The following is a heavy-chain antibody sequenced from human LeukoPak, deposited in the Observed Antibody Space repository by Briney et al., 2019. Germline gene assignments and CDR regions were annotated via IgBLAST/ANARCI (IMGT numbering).Heavy chain of an antibody. V-gene: IGHV3-30-3*01. CDR2: ISYDGSNK. CDR3: ARAGTYCGGDCYSSSIDY. D-gene: IGHD2-21*02. Sequence: GGSLRLSCAASGFTFSSYAMHWVRQAPGKRLEWVAVISYDGSNKYYADSVKGRFTISRDNSKNTLYLQMNSLRAEDTAVYYCARAGTYCGGDCYSSSIDYWGQGTLVTVSS. CDR1: GFTFSSYA. J-gene: IGHJ4*02.